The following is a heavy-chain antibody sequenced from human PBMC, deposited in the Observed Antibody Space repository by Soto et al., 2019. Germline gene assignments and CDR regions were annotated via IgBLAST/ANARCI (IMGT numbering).Heavy chain of an antibody. CDR2: IYPGDSDT. CDR3: ARHSRSFGAAVDYPMDV. Sequence: PGESLKISCKGSGYTFNNYWIAWVRQMPGKGLEWMGIIYPGDSDTRYSPSLQGQVTISADKSINTAYLQWSSLKASDTAIYYCARHSRSFGAAVDYPMDVWGPGTTVTVSS. CDR1: GYTFNNYW. D-gene: IGHD3-3*01. J-gene: IGHJ6*02. V-gene: IGHV5-51*01.